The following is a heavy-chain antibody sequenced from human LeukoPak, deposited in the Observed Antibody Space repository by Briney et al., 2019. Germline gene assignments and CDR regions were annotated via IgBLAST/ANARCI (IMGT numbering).Heavy chain of an antibody. CDR1: GFTFSTYA. CDR3: ATGAYCDH. CDR2: IGDTGDST. V-gene: IGHV3-23*01. Sequence: GGSLRLSCAASGFTFSTYAMTWVRQAPGKGLEWVSTIGDTGDSTYYADSVKGRFIISRDNSESTLFLQMNGLRAEDTAIYFCATGAYCDHWGQGTLVTVSS. J-gene: IGHJ4*02.